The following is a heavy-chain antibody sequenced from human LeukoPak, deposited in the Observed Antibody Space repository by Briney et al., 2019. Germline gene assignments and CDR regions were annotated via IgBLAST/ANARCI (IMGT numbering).Heavy chain of an antibody. CDR2: FDPEDGET. J-gene: IGHJ4*02. D-gene: IGHD6-19*01. V-gene: IGHV1-24*01. CDR3: ARVTRSGWNPFDY. Sequence: ASVKVSCKVSGYTLTELSMHWVRQAPGKGLEWMGGFDPEDGETIYAQKFQGRVTMTRNTSISTAYMELSSLRSEDTAVYYCARVTRSGWNPFDYWGQGTLVTVSS. CDR1: GYTLTELS.